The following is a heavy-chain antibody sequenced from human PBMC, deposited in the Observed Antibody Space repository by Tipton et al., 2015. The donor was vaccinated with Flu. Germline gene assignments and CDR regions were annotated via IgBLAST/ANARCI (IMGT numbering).Heavy chain of an antibody. Sequence: TLSLTCTVSGGYFSNKYYNWIRQSAGKGLEWIGRIYYTGSATYSPSLKSRVTMSVDPSKSQISLRLNSVTAADTAVYYCARGGVVSPFGSGNYREYFQHWGQGTLVTVSS. CDR1: GGYFSNKY. CDR3: ARGGVVSPFGSGNYREYFQH. D-gene: IGHD3-10*01. J-gene: IGHJ1*01. V-gene: IGHV4-4*07. CDR2: IYYTGSA.